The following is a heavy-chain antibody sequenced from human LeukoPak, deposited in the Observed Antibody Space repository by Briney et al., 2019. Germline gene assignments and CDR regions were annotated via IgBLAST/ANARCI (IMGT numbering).Heavy chain of an antibody. D-gene: IGHD3-22*01. J-gene: IGHJ4*02. CDR3: AREYRSSGYYYDY. Sequence: PSETLSLTCTVSGGSISSYYWSWIRQPPGKGLEWIGYIYYSGSTYYNPSLKSRVTISVDTSKNQFSLKLSSVTAADTAVYYCAREYRSSGYYYDYWGQGTLVTVSS. CDR2: IYYSGST. V-gene: IGHV4-59*12. CDR1: GGSISSYY.